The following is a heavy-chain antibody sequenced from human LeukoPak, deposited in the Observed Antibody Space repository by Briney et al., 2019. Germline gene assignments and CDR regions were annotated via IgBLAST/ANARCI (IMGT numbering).Heavy chain of an antibody. CDR3: ARVFLYFDWSPYNWFDP. CDR1: GGSISSSSYY. V-gene: IGHV4-39*07. Sequence: SETLSLTCTVSGGSISSSSYYWGWIRQPPGKGLEWIGSIYYSGSTYYNPSLKSRVTISVDTSKNQFSLKLSSVTAADTAVYYCARVFLYFDWSPYNWFDPWGQGTLVTVSS. D-gene: IGHD3-9*01. CDR2: IYYSGST. J-gene: IGHJ5*02.